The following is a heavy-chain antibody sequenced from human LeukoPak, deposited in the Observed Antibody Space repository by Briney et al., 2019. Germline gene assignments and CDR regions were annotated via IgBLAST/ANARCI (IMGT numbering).Heavy chain of an antibody. D-gene: IGHD1-26*01. CDR2: ISWNSGSI. J-gene: IGHJ4*02. CDR3: AKSHVGATYFDY. CDR1: GFTFDDYA. Sequence: GRSLRLSCAASGFTFDDYAMHWVRQAPGKGLEWVSGISWNSGSIGYADSVKGRFTISRDNAKNSLYLQMNSLRAEDTALYYCAKSHVGATYFDYWGQGTLVTVSS. V-gene: IGHV3-9*01.